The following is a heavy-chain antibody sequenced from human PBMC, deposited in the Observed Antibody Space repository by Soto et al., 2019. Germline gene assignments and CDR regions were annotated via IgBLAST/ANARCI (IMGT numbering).Heavy chain of an antibody. CDR2: ISSSVGST. V-gene: IGHV3-23*01. J-gene: IGHJ4*02. CDR1: GFTFSSYA. CDR3: AKDEWASGSYWGYYFDY. D-gene: IGHD1-26*01. Sequence: PGGSLRLSCVASGFTFSSYAMSWVRQVPGKGLEWVSGISSSVGSTYYADSVKGRFVISRDNSKNTLYLQMNSLRAEDTAVYYCAKDEWASGSYWGYYFDYWGQGTLVTVSS.